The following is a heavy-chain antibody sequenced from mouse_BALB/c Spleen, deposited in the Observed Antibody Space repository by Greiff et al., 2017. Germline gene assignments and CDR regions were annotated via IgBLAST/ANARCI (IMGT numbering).Heavy chain of an antibody. CDR3: ARGGLLHYAMDY. V-gene: IGHV5-6-3*01. J-gene: IGHJ4*01. CDR1: GFTFSSYG. CDR2: INSNGGST. D-gene: IGHD2-3*01. Sequence: EVKLMESGGGLVQPGGSLKLSCAASGFTFSSYGMSWVRQTPDKRLELVATINSNGGSTYYPDSVKGRFTISRDNAKNTLYLQMSSLKSEDTAMYYCARGGLLHYAMDYWGQGTSVTVSS.